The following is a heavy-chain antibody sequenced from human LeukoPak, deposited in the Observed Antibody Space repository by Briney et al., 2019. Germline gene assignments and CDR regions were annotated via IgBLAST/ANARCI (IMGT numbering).Heavy chain of an antibody. D-gene: IGHD3-22*01. Sequence: GASEKVSCKASGYTFTSYDINWVRQATGQGLEWMGWMNPNSGNTGYAQKFQGRVTITRNTSISTAYMELSSLRSEDTAVYYCARVTMIKRGAFDIWGQGTMVTVSS. V-gene: IGHV1-8*03. J-gene: IGHJ3*02. CDR1: GYTFTSYD. CDR2: MNPNSGNT. CDR3: ARVTMIKRGAFDI.